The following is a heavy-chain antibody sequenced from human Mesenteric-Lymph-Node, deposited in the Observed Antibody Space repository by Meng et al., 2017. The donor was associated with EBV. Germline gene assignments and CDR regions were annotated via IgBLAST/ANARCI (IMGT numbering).Heavy chain of an antibody. CDR1: GGSFSSYP. V-gene: IGHV1-69*01. D-gene: IGHD2-15*01. Sequence: EQRVQSGPKGKKPGSSVKVSCKASGGSFSSYPISWVRQAPGQGLEWMGGIIPMFGAARYAQKFQGRVTITADESTTTAYMELSSLSSDDTAIYYCATDDCNGGTCYSCDYWGQGTLVTVSS. J-gene: IGHJ4*02. CDR3: ATDDCNGGTCYSCDY. CDR2: IIPMFGAA.